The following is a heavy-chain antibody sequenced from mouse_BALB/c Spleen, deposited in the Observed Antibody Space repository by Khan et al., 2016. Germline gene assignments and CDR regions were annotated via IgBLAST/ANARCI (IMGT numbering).Heavy chain of an antibody. J-gene: IGHJ2*01. D-gene: IGHD1-2*01. Sequence: EVKLLESGGGLVQPGGSLKLSCAASEFAFSRYWMSWVRQAPGKGLEWIGEINPDSSTINYTPSLKDKFIISRDNAKNTLYLQMSKVRSEDTALYYCARQNYYGYGDYWGQGTTLTVSS. V-gene: IGHV4-1*02. CDR3: ARQNYYGYGDY. CDR1: EFAFSRYW. CDR2: INPDSSTI.